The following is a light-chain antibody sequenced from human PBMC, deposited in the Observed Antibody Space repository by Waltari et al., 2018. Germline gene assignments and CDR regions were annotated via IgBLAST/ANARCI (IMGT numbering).Light chain of an antibody. V-gene: IGKV3-11*01. Sequence: EIVLTQSPATLSLSPGERATLSCRASQSVGTSLAWSQHIPGQAPRLLIYDASNRASDISPRFSGSGSGTDFSLTISGLDPEDYAVYYCQQGVTFGGGTRVEIK. CDR1: QSVGTS. CDR3: QQGVT. J-gene: IGKJ4*01. CDR2: DAS.